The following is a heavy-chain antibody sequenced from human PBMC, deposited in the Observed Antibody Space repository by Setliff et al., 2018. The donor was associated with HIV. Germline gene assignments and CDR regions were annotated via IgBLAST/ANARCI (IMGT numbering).Heavy chain of an antibody. CDR3: AGGGYSYGFGRHRAYFQY. Sequence: PSETLSLTCAVYGGSFSAHYWSWIRQTPGKGLEWIGEINHSGGTNYNPSLKSRVTMSVDTSKNQFSLKLSSVTAADTAVFYCAGGGYSYGFGRHRAYFQYWGQGTQVTVSS. CDR2: INHSGGT. V-gene: IGHV4-34*01. CDR1: GGSFSAHY. J-gene: IGHJ1*01. D-gene: IGHD5-18*01.